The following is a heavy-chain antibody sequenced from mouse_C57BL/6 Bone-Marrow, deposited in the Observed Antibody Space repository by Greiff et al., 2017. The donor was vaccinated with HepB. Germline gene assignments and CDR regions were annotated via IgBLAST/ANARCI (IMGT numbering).Heavy chain of an antibody. J-gene: IGHJ4*01. CDR1: GFNIKDDY. D-gene: IGHD2-3*01. CDR3: TSGGYYGYAMDY. CDR2: IDPENGDT. V-gene: IGHV14-4*01. Sequence: VQLQHSGAELVRPGASVKLSCTASGFNIKDDYMHWVKQRPEQGLEWIGWIDPENGDTEYASKFQGKATITADTSSNTAYLQLSSLTSEDTAVYYCTSGGYYGYAMDYWGQGTSVTVSS.